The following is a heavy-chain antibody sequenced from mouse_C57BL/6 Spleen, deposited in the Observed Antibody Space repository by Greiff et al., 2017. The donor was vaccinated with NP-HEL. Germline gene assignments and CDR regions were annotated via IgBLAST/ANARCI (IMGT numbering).Heavy chain of an antibody. CDR3: AREGGYDPFAY. V-gene: IGHV3-6*01. D-gene: IGHD2-2*01. CDR1: GYSITSCYY. J-gene: IGHJ3*01. Sequence: VQLKESGPGLVKPSQSLSLTCSVTGYSITSCYYWNWIRQFPGNKLEWMGYISYNGSNNYNPSLKNRISITPDTSKNQFFLKLNSVTTEDTATYYCAREGGYDPFAYWGQGTLVTVSA. CDR2: ISYNGSN.